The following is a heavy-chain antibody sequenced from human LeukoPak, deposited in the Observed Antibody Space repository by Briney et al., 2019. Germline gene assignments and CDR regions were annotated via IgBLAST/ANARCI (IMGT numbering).Heavy chain of an antibody. Sequence: ASVKVSCKASGYTFTSYDINWVRQATGQGLEWMGWMNPNSGNTGYAQKFQGRVTMTRNTSISTAYMELSSLRSEDTAVYYGASVPRDSSGWYGDWYYYYGMDVWGQGTTVTVSS. V-gene: IGHV1-8*01. D-gene: IGHD6-19*01. CDR1: GYTFTSYD. CDR3: ASVPRDSSGWYGDWYYYYGMDV. J-gene: IGHJ6*02. CDR2: MNPNSGNT.